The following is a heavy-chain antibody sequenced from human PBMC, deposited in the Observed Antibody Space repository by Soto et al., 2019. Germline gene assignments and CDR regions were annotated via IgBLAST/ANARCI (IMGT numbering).Heavy chain of an antibody. CDR2: IIPILGIA. CDR1: GGTFSSYT. V-gene: IGHV1-69*02. Sequence: QVQLVQSGAEVKKPGSSVKVSCKASGGTFSSYTISWVRQAPGQGLEWMGRIIPILGIANYAQKFQGRVTITADKSTSTAYMELSSLRSEDTAVYYCARANYGDYYYYGMDVWGHGTTVTVSS. D-gene: IGHD4-17*01. CDR3: ARANYGDYYYYGMDV. J-gene: IGHJ6*02.